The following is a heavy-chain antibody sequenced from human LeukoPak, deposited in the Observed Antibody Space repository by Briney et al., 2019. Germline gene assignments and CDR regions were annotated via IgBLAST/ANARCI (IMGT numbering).Heavy chain of an antibody. V-gene: IGHV1-18*01. CDR1: GYTLTSYG. CDR2: ISAYNGNT. CDR3: ARDSVGATKLDY. Sequence: ASVKVSCKACGYTLTSYGISWVRQAPGQGLEWMGWISAYNGNTNYAQKLQGRVTMTTDTSTSTAYMELRSLRSDDTAVYYCARDSVGATKLDYWGQGTLVTVSS. J-gene: IGHJ4*02. D-gene: IGHD1-26*01.